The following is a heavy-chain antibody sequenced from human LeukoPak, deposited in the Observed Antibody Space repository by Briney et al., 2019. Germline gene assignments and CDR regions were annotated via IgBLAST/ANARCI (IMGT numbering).Heavy chain of an antibody. V-gene: IGHV3-48*03. CDR1: GFTFSTYE. CDR3: ARAPGFGDF. Sequence: SGGSLRLSCAASGFTFSTYEMKWVRQAPGKGLEWVSYISGSGSTIYYADSVKGRFTISRDNAKNPLYLQMNGLRAEDTAVYYCARAPGFGDFWGQGTLVTVSS. CDR2: ISGSGSTI. D-gene: IGHD3-10*01. J-gene: IGHJ4*02.